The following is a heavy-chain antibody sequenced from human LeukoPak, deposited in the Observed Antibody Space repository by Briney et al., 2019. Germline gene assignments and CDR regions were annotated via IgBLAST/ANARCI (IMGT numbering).Heavy chain of an antibody. J-gene: IGHJ3*01. CDR2: INPSGGST. V-gene: IGHV1-46*01. CDR1: GYTFTSYY. Sequence: ASVKASCTASGYTFTSYYMHWVRQGPRQGREWIGIINPSGGSTTYTHKFQGRGTMTRDTSTTTFSMELSRLGPADTARDYCARADYGDYVTGAFDVWGQGKMVTVSS. CDR3: ARADYGDYVTGAFDV. D-gene: IGHD4-17*01.